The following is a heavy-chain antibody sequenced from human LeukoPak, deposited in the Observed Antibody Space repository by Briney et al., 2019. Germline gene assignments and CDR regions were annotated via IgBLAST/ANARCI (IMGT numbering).Heavy chain of an antibody. CDR3: ARERSRDNWFDP. CDR1: GGTFSSYA. D-gene: IGHD2-2*01. CDR2: IIPIFGTA. V-gene: IGHV1-69*13. Sequence: SVKVSCKASGGTFSSYAISWVRQAPGQGLEWMGGIIPIFGTANYAQKFQGRVTITADESTSTAYMELSSLRSEDTAVYYCARERSRDNWFDPWGQGTLVTVSS. J-gene: IGHJ5*02.